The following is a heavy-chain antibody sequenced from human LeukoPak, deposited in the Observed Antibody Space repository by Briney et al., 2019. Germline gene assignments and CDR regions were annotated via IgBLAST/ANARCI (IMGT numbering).Heavy chain of an antibody. D-gene: IGHD3-3*01. V-gene: IGHV3-23*01. CDR1: GFSFNIYA. CDR3: KRVPLTALDS. J-gene: IGHJ5*01. Sequence: GGSLRLSCAASGFSFNIYAMGWVRQAPGKGLEWVSVIGSGSVDKHYADTVRGRFDISRDNSKNRLFLQMNSLRVEDSGVYYAKRVPLTALDSWGQGTLVTVSS. CDR2: IGSGSVDK.